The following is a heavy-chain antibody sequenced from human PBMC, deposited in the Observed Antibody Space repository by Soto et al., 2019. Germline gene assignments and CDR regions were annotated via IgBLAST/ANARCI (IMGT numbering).Heavy chain of an antibody. CDR2: FDPEDGET. CDR3: ATRSYDILTGYSEMGPDAFDI. V-gene: IGHV1-24*01. Sequence: ASVKVSCKVSGYTLTELSMHWVRQAPGKGLEWMGGFDPEDGETIYAQKFQGRVTMTEDTSTDTAYMELSSLRSEDTAVYYCATRSYDILTGYSEMGPDAFDIWGQGTMVTVSS. D-gene: IGHD3-9*01. J-gene: IGHJ3*02. CDR1: GYTLTELS.